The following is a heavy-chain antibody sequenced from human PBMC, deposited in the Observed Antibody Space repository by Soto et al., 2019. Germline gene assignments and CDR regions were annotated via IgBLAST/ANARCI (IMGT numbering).Heavy chain of an antibody. D-gene: IGHD4-17*01. Sequence: GASVKVSCKASGYTFTGYYMHWVRQAPGQGLEWMGWINPNSGGTKYAQKFQGRVTLTRDTSLSTAYMELSRLRSDDTAVYYCARDGVGDYGDFSWGQGTLVTVSS. CDR3: ARDGVGDYGDFS. V-gene: IGHV1-2*02. J-gene: IGHJ4*02. CDR1: GYTFTGYY. CDR2: INPNSGGT.